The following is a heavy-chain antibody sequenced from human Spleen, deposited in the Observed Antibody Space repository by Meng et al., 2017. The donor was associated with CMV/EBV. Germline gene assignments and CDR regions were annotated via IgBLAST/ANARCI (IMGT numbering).Heavy chain of an antibody. CDR3: ANLGKLQDNNRFDP. CDR2: IIPIFRTA. D-gene: IGHD2-15*01. J-gene: IGHJ5*02. Sequence: SVKVSCKASGGTFSSYAINWVRHAPGQGLEWIGGIIPIFRTANYAQKFQGRVTITADDSTSTAYMELSSLRSEDTAVYYCANLGKLQDNNRFDPWGQGTLVTVSS. V-gene: IGHV1-69*13. CDR1: GGTFSSYA.